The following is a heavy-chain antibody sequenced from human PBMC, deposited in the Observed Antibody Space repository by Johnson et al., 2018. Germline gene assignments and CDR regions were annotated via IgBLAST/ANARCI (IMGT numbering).Heavy chain of an antibody. V-gene: IGHV3-30-3*01. CDR1: GFTFSSYA. CDR3: ARGYFSGRAVAGTSDAFDI. D-gene: IGHD6-19*01. CDR2: ISYDGSNK. Sequence: QVQLVQSGGGVVQPGRSLRLSCAASGFTFSSYAMHWVRQAPGKGLEWVAVISYDGSNKYYEDSVNGRFTISRDNSKNTLFLQMNSLRAEDTGVYYCARGYFSGRAVAGTSDAFDIWGQGTMVTVSS. J-gene: IGHJ3*02.